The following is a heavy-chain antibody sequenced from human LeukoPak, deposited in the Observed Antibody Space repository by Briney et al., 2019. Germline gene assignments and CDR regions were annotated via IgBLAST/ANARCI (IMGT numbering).Heavy chain of an antibody. D-gene: IGHD4-17*01. CDR3: AKRDGAY. J-gene: IGHJ4*02. CDR1: VFPFNNSA. CDR2: ISGSGGST. V-gene: IGHV3-23*01. Sequence: PGGSLRPSCAASVFPFNNSAMSLVRQAPGKGLEWVSAISGSGGSTYYAGSVKGRFMISRDTSMNTLYLQMNSLRVEDTALYYCAKRDGAYWGQGTLVTVSS.